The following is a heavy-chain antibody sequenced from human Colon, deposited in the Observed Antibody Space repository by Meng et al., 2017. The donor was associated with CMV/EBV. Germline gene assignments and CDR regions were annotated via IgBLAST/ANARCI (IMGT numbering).Heavy chain of an antibody. J-gene: IGHJ4*02. CDR1: GFTFTNYW. Sequence: GESLKISCAASGFTFTNYWMSWVRQAPGKGLEWVANIKEDGSNSLYADSVKGRFTISRDNAKNSLYLDMNSLRVEDTAMYYCVRDGVTPDYWGQGTLVTVSS. CDR2: IKEDGSNS. CDR3: VRDGVTPDY. V-gene: IGHV3-7*03. D-gene: IGHD3-3*01.